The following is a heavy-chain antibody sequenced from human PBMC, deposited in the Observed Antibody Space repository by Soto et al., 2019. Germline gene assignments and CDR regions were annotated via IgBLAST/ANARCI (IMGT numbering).Heavy chain of an antibody. CDR1: GVSIRSNY. CDR3: ARGDGYYDLWSGYFDP. J-gene: IGHJ5*02. Sequence: QVLLQESGPGLVRPSETLSLTCSVSGVSIRSNYWTWIRQSPGKGLEWIGYIYFTGTTNYNPSLKSRVSISVDTSKNQMSLRLNSMTAADTAVYYCARGDGYYDLWSGYFDPWGQGTLVTVSS. V-gene: IGHV4-59*01. CDR2: IYFTGTT. D-gene: IGHD3-3*01.